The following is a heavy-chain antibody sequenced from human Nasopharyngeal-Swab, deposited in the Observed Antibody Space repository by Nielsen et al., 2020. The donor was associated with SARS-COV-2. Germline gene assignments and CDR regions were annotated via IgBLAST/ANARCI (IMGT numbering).Heavy chain of an antibody. CDR2: ISDDNTI. V-gene: IGHV3-48*04. J-gene: IGHJ5*01. CDR3: ARDVELLTNYYALDS. Sequence: GESLKISCEASGFIFNTYGLNWVRQAPGKGLEWISYISDDNTIFYADSVKGRFTISRDNAKNSLGLQMNSLRGDDTAVYYCARDVELLTNYYALDSWGQGTLVTVSS. CDR1: GFIFNTYG. D-gene: IGHD3-9*01.